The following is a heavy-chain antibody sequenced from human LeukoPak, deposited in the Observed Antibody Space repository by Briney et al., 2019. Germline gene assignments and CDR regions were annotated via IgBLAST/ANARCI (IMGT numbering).Heavy chain of an antibody. V-gene: IGHV4-30-4*01. CDR2: IYRSGST. Sequence: SQTLSLTCTVSGGSVNSYDYYWSWIRQPPGRGLEWIAYIYRSGSTYYNPSLKSRVTMSVDTSKNQFSLELSSVTAADTAVYYCARDRDYYGSGSYGYFDSWGPGTLVTVSS. D-gene: IGHD3-10*01. J-gene: IGHJ4*02. CDR1: GGSVNSYDYY. CDR3: ARDRDYYGSGSYGYFDS.